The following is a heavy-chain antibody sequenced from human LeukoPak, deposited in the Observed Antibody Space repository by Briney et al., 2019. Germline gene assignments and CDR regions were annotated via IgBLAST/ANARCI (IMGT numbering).Heavy chain of an antibody. J-gene: IGHJ3*02. D-gene: IGHD2-2*01. CDR3: ARHGNIVVIPDASKAFDI. Sequence: PGGSLRLSCAASGFTFSSYWMSWVRQAPGKGLEWVANIKQDGSEKYYVDSVKGRFTISRDNAKNSLYLQMNGLRAEDTAVYYCARHGNIVVIPDASKAFDIWGQGTMVTVSS. CDR1: GFTFSSYW. CDR2: IKQDGSEK. V-gene: IGHV3-7*01.